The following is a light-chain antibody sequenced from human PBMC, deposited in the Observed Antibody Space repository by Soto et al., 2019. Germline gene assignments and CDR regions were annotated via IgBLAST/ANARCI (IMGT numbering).Light chain of an antibody. CDR1: QSVSSY. V-gene: IGKV3-11*01. CDR3: QQRSSWIT. Sequence: IVLTQSPATLSLWPGETAILSCRASQSVSSYLSWYQQKPGQAPRLLIYDASSRAPGVPARFSGSGSGTDFTPTISSLEPEDFALYYCQQRSSWITFGQGTRLEIE. CDR2: DAS. J-gene: IGKJ5*01.